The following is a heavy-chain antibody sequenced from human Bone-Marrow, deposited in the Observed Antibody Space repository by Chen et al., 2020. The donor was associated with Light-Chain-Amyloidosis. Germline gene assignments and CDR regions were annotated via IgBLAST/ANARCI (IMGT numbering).Heavy chain of an antibody. CDR2: MNPNSGDS. V-gene: IGHV1-8*01. J-gene: IGHJ5*02. Sequence: QVQLVQSGAEVKKPGASVKVSCKASGYTFSSFDLNWMRQAPGQGLEWVGWMNPNSGDSGFAQRFQGRVTMTWDTSRSTAYMELSSLGSDDTAVYYCARGTRYSVAWLRAWFDPWGQGTLVTVAS. CDR1: GYTFSSFD. D-gene: IGHD1-26*01. CDR3: ARGTRYSVAWLRAWFDP.